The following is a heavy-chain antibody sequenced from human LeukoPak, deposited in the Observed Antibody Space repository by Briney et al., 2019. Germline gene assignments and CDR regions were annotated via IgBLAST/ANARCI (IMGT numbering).Heavy chain of an antibody. J-gene: IGHJ4*02. D-gene: IGHD5-12*01. Sequence: GGSLRLSCAASGFTFSSYWMSWVRQAPGKGLEWVANIKQDGSEKYYVDSVKGRFTISRDNAKNSLYLQMNSLRAEDTAVYYCARDGGYRGYDADCWGQGTLVTVSS. V-gene: IGHV3-7*01. CDR2: IKQDGSEK. CDR3: ARDGGYRGYDADC. CDR1: GFTFSSYW.